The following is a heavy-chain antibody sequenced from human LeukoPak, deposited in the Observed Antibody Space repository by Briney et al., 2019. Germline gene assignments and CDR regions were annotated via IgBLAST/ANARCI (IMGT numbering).Heavy chain of an antibody. CDR1: GGSISSSSYY. CDR2: IYYSGST. Sequence: SETLSLTCTVSGGSISSSSYYWGWIRQPPGKGLEWIGSIYYSGSTYYNPSLKSRVTISVDTSKNQFSLKLSSVTAADTAVYYCARHGGRGVLYYYYGMDVWGQGTTVTVSS. J-gene: IGHJ6*02. V-gene: IGHV4-39*07. CDR3: ARHGGRGVLYYYYGMDV. D-gene: IGHD3-10*01.